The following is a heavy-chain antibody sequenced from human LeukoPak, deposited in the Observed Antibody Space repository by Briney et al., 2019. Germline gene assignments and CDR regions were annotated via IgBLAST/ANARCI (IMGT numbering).Heavy chain of an antibody. CDR3: AKRDDSGGNLVDL. J-gene: IGHJ4*02. Sequence: SETLSLTRTVSGGSIRSGSHYWAWIRQPPGRGLEWIGSIYYSGSTYYNPSLENRVTISIDTSKNHFSLKLSSLSAADTSVYYCAKRDDSGGNLVDLWGQGTLVTVS. V-gene: IGHV4-39*02. D-gene: IGHD3-22*01. CDR1: GGSIRSGSHY. CDR2: IYYSGST.